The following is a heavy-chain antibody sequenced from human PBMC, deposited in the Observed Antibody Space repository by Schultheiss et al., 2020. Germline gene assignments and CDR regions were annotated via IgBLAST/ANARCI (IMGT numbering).Heavy chain of an antibody. D-gene: IGHD2-15*01. CDR1: GFTFSSYD. J-gene: IGHJ6*02. CDR2: IGTAGDT. CDR3: ARDRVVADSYYYYYGMDV. V-gene: IGHV3-13*01. Sequence: GGSLRLSCAASGFTFSSYDMHWVRQATGKGLEWVSAIGTAGDTYYPGSVKGRFTISRENAKNSLYLQMNSLRAGDTAVYYCARDRVVADSYYYYYGMDVWGQGTTVTVSS.